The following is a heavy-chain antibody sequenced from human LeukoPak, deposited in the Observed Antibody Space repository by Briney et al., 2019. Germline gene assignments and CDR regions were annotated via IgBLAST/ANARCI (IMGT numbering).Heavy chain of an antibody. J-gene: IGHJ6*03. V-gene: IGHV3-49*03. CDR3: AKRGYCSSTSCYTAGTYYYYYYMDV. D-gene: IGHD2-2*02. CDR2: VRTKAYGGTR. Sequence: GGSLRLSCTASGFTFGDSTMTWFRQAPGKGLEWVGFVRTKAYGGTREYAASVKGRFTISRDDSKSVAYLQMNSLKTEDTAVYYCAKRGYCSSTSCYTAGTYYYYYYMDVWGKGTTVTVSS. CDR1: GFTFGDST.